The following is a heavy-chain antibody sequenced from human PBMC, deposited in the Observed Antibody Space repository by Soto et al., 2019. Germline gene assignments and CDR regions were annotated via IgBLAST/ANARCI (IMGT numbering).Heavy chain of an antibody. V-gene: IGHV1-18*01. Sequence: QVQLVQSGAEVKKPGASVKVSCEASGYTFTSYGISWVRQAPGQGLEWMGWTSAYKGNTNYAQKLQGRVTMTTDTSTSTAYMELRSLRSDDTAVYYCARRQWLVGGYYYGMDVWGQGTTVTVSS. CDR2: TSAYKGNT. J-gene: IGHJ6*02. CDR1: GYTFTSYG. CDR3: ARRQWLVGGYYYGMDV. D-gene: IGHD6-19*01.